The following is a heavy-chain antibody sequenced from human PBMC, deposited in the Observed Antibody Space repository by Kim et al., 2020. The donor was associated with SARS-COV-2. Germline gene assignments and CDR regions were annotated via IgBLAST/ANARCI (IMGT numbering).Heavy chain of an antibody. CDR3: ASPSYDFWSGYSEGAFDI. V-gene: IGHV3-7*03. D-gene: IGHD3-3*01. Sequence: GGSLRLSCAASGFTFSSYWMSWVRQAPGKGLEWVANIKQDGSEKYYVDSVKGRFTISRDNAKNSLYLQMNSLRAEDTAVYYCASPSYDFWSGYSEGAFDIWGQGTMVTVSS. J-gene: IGHJ3*02. CDR1: GFTFSSYW. CDR2: IKQDGSEK.